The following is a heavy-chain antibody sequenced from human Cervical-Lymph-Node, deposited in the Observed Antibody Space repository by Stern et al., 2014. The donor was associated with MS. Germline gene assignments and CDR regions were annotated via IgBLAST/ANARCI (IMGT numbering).Heavy chain of an antibody. CDR3: ARHVQGFDY. V-gene: IGHV5-51*01. Sequence: EMQLVESGAEVKKPGESLKISCKLSGYSFTIYYIAWVRQMPGKGLEWQEVSYPYDLDPTYSPSFQGQVTISADKSITTAYLQWSSLRASDTAMYYCARHVQGFDYWGQGTLVTVSS. J-gene: IGHJ4*02. CDR1: GYSFTIYY. CDR2: SYPYDLDP.